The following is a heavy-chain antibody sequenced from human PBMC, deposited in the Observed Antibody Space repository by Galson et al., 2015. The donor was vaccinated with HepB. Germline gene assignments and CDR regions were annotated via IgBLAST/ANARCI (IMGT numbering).Heavy chain of an antibody. J-gene: IGHJ6*02. D-gene: IGHD3-22*01. CDR1: GFTFSSYA. V-gene: IGHV3-30*04. Sequence: SLRLSCAASGFTFSSYAMHWVRQAPGKGLEWVAVISYDGSNKYYADSVKGRFTISRDNSKNTLYLQMNSLRAEDTAVYYCATLSSGYYDSSGDPSYGMDVWGQGTTVTVSS. CDR2: ISYDGSNK. CDR3: ATLSSGYYDSSGDPSYGMDV.